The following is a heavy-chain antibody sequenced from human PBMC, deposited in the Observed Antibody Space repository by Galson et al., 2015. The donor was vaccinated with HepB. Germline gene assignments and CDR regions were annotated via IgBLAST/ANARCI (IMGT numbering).Heavy chain of an antibody. CDR2: IYWNDVK. V-gene: IGHV2-5*01. CDR3: AHSPGLVAAGLNFDF. J-gene: IGHJ4*02. Sequence: GWIRQPPGQGLEWLALIYWNDVKRYSPSLRNGLTITKDTSKNQVVLTLTNVDPVDTATYFCAHSPGLVAAGLNFDFWGQGTLVTVSS. D-gene: IGHD6-13*01.